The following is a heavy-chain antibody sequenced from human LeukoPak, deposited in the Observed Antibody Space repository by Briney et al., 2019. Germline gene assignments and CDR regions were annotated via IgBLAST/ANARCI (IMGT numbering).Heavy chain of an antibody. CDR2: ISSSSSTI. CDR3: ARCKNDYGDYVFDY. CDR1: GFTVSSYS. J-gene: IGHJ4*02. D-gene: IGHD4-17*01. Sequence: GGSLRLSCAASGFTVSSYSMNWVRQAPGKGLEWGSYISSSSSTIYYADSVKGRFTISRDNAKNSLYLQMNSLRAEDTAVYYCARCKNDYGDYVFDYWGQGTLVTVSS. V-gene: IGHV3-48*01.